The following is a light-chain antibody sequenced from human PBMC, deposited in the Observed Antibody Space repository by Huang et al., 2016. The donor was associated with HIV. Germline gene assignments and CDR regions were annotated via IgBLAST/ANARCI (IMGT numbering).Light chain of an antibody. J-gene: IGKJ3*01. V-gene: IGKV3-11*01. Sequence: EIVFTQSPATLSLSPGERATLACRASQSVSSYLAWYQQKPGQAPSLLIYDASNRATGIPARFSGSGSGTDFTLTISSLEPEDFAVYYCQQVSNWPPILGFGPGTKVDIK. CDR2: DAS. CDR1: QSVSSY. CDR3: QQVSNWPPILG.